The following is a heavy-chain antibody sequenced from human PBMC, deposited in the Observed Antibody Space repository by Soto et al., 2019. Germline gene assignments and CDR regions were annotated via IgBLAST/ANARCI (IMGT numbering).Heavy chain of an antibody. D-gene: IGHD2-2*01. CDR1: GYTFTSYA. Sequence: ASVKVSCKASGYTFTSYAMHWVRHAPGQRLEWMGWINAGNGNTKYSQKFQGRVTITRDTSASTAYMELSSLRSEDTAVYYCARYRRYCSSTSCPPTFPDYWGQGTLVTVAS. V-gene: IGHV1-3*01. J-gene: IGHJ4*02. CDR3: ARYRRYCSSTSCPPTFPDY. CDR2: INAGNGNT.